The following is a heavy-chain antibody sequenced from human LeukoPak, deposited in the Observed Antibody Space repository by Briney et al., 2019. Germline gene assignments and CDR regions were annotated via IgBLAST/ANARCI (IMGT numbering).Heavy chain of an antibody. CDR1: GFTFISYA. CDR3: AKDQGYYGSGSYKEYFQH. V-gene: IGHV3-23*01. CDR2: ISGSGGST. D-gene: IGHD3-10*01. J-gene: IGHJ1*01. Sequence: GGSLRLSCAASGFTFISYAMSWVRQAPGKGPEWVSAISGSGGSTYYADSVKGRFTISRDNSKNTLYLQMNSLRVNDTAVYYCAKDQGYYGSGSYKEYFQHWGQGTLVTVSS.